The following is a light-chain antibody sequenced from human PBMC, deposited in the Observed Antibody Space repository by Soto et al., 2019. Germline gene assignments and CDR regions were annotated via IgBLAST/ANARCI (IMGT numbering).Light chain of an antibody. CDR1: QSIGRF. Sequence: DIQMTQSPSTLSASVVDRVTITCRASQSIGRFLAWYQHPPGKAPKLLIYDASTLESGVPSRFSGTGSGTEFTFSITSLQPEDFGTYYCQQCYMGWTFGQGTKVDIK. CDR3: QQCYMGWT. CDR2: DAS. J-gene: IGKJ1*01. V-gene: IGKV1-5*01.